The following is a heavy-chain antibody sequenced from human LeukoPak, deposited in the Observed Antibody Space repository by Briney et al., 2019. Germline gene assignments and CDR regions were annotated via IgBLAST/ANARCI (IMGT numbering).Heavy chain of an antibody. V-gene: IGHV1-2*02. CDR1: GYTFTGYY. J-gene: IGHJ6*02. CDR3: ARDRTSIAAAGTDTYYYYGMDV. CDR2: INPNSGGT. Sequence: ASVKVPCKASGYTFTGYYMHWVRQAPGQGLEWMGWINPNSGGTNYAQKFQGRVTMTRDTSISTAYMELSRLRSDDTAVYYCARDRTSIAAAGTDTYYYYGMDVWGQGTTVTVSS. D-gene: IGHD6-13*01.